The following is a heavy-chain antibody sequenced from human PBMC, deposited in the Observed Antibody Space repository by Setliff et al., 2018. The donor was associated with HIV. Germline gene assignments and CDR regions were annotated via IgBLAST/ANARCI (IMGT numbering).Heavy chain of an antibody. D-gene: IGHD6-19*01. J-gene: IGHJ4*02. CDR2: IKSTTNGGTT. CDR3: TKDTQWQDFDY. Sequence: PGGSLRLSCAASGFTFSNAWMGWVRQAPGKGLAWVGRIKSTTNGGTTDYAAPVKGRFTISRDDSKNTPYLQMNSLKTEDTAVYYCTKDTQWQDFDYWGQGTLVTVSS. CDR1: GFTFSNAW. V-gene: IGHV3-15*01.